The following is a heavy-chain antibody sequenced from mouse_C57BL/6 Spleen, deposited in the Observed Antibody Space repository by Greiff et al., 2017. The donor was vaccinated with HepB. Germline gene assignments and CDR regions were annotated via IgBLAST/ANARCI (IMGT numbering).Heavy chain of an antibody. J-gene: IGHJ3*01. CDR1: GYTFTDYN. Sequence: EVQLQESGPELVKPGASVKMSCKASGYTFTDYNMHWVKQSHGKSLEWIGYINPNNGGTSYNQKFKGKATLTVNKSSSTAYMELRSLTSEDSAVYYCARRAYGYDEGFAYWGQGTLVTVSA. CDR2: INPNNGGT. D-gene: IGHD2-2*01. CDR3: ARRAYGYDEGFAY. V-gene: IGHV1-22*01.